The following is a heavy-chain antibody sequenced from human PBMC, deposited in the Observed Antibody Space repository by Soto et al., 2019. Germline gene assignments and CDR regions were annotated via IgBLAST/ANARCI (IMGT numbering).Heavy chain of an antibody. Sequence: QVQLVQSGAEVKKPGASVNVSCKASGYTFTTYSVTWMRQAPGQGLEWMGWINAFSGITKYAQNLQDRITITTDTSTGTAYMELRSLRSEDTAIYYCAREKFYGSSGYYVGNWYFDLWGRGTLVTVSS. J-gene: IGHJ2*01. CDR2: INAFSGIT. CDR3: AREKFYGSSGYYVGNWYFDL. D-gene: IGHD3-22*01. CDR1: GYTFTTYS. V-gene: IGHV1-18*04.